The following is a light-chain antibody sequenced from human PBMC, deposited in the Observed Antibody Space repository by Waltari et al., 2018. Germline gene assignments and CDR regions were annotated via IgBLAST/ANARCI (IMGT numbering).Light chain of an antibody. CDR3: QQSYSIPFT. Sequence: DIQMTQSPSSLSASVGDRVTITCQASQSISSYLNWYQQKKGKAPKLLIYSASSLQSGVPSMFSGSGSGTDFTLTISSLQPEDFATYYCQQSYSIPFTFGPGTKVDIK. V-gene: IGKV1-39*01. J-gene: IGKJ3*01. CDR2: SAS. CDR1: QSISSY.